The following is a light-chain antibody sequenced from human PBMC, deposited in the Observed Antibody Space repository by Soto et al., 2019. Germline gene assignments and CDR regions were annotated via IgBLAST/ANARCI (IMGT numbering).Light chain of an antibody. Sequence: DIVMTQSPDSLAVSLGERATINCKSSQSVLYSSNNKNYLAWYQQKPGQPPKLLLYWASTRESGVPDRFSGSGSGTDFTLTISGLQTEDVAVYYCQQYFSTPQTFGQGTKVDI. V-gene: IGKV4-1*01. CDR3: QQYFSTPQT. J-gene: IGKJ1*01. CDR2: WAS. CDR1: QSVLYSSNNKNY.